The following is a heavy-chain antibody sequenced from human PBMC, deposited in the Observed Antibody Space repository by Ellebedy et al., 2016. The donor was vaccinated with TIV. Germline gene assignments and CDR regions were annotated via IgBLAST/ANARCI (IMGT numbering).Heavy chain of an antibody. CDR2: ISSSSSYI. V-gene: IGHV3-21*04. D-gene: IGHD6-13*01. CDR1: GFTFSSYS. CDR3: AREGHTYSSSWYGYYFDY. Sequence: GESLKISXAASGFTFSSYSMNWVRQAPGKGLEWVSSISSSSSYIYYADSVKGRFTISRDNAKNSLYLQMNSLRAEDTAVYYCAREGHTYSSSWYGYYFDYWGQGTLVTVSS. J-gene: IGHJ4*02.